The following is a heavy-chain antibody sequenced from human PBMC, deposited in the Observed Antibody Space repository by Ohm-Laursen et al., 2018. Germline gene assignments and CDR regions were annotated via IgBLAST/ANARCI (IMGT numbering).Heavy chain of an antibody. CDR3: ARGGTVAATGFDS. CDR1: GGTFSSYA. J-gene: IGHJ4*02. D-gene: IGHD6-19*01. Sequence: SSVKVSCKASGGTFSSYALSWVRQAPGQGLEWIGRIVPILGIANYPQNFQGRVTITADKSTSTAYMELSSLRSEDSAVYYCARGGTVAATGFDSWGQGTLVTASS. V-gene: IGHV1-69*04. CDR2: IVPILGIA.